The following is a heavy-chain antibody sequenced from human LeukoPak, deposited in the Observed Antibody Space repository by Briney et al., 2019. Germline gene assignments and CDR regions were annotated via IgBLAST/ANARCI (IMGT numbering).Heavy chain of an antibody. J-gene: IGHJ4*02. CDR2: IYYSGST. D-gene: IGHD3-16*01. Sequence: SETLSLTCAVYGGSFSGYYWSWIRQPPGKGLEWVGYIYYSGSTNYNPSLKSRVTISVDTSKNQFSLKLSSVTAADTAVYYCARSWGYFDYWGQGTLVTVSS. CDR3: ARSWGYFDY. V-gene: IGHV4-59*01. CDR1: GGSFSGYY.